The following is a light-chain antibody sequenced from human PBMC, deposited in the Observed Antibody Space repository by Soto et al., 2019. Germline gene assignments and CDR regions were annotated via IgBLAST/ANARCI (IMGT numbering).Light chain of an antibody. CDR3: QQYNSYWT. J-gene: IGKJ1*01. CDR1: QSISSS. CDR2: NAS. V-gene: IGKV1-5*03. Sequence: DIPMTQSPSTLSASVGDRVTITCRASQSISSSLAWYQQKPGKAPKLLIYNASSLESGVPSRFSGSGSGTEFTLTISSVQPDDVSTYYCQQYNSYWTFGRGTKVEIK.